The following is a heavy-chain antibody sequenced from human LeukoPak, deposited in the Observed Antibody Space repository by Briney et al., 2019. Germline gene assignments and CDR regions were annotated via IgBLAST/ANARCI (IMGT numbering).Heavy chain of an antibody. CDR2: IIPIFGTA. CDR1: GGTFSSYA. J-gene: IGHJ4*02. V-gene: IGHV1-69*13. Sequence: SVKVSCKASGGTFSSYAISWVRQAPGQGLEWMGGIIPIFGTANYAQKFQGRVTITADESTSTAYMELSSLRSEDTAVYYCARARMGVRTSLWFGDDYWGRGPWSPSPQ. CDR3: ARARMGVRTSLWFGDDY. D-gene: IGHD3-10*01.